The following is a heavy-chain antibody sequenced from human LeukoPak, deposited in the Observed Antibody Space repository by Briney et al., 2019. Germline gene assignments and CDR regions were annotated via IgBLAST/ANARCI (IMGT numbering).Heavy chain of an antibody. Sequence: GDSLRLSCAASGFSLGEYAMSWVRQAPGKGLEWVSSISSSSSYIYYADSVKGRFTISIDNAKNSLYLQMNSLRAEDTAVYYCARVKYSSSWPDYWGQGTLVTVSS. CDR2: ISSSSSYI. J-gene: IGHJ4*02. D-gene: IGHD6-13*01. CDR1: GFSLGEYA. CDR3: ARVKYSSSWPDY. V-gene: IGHV3-21*01.